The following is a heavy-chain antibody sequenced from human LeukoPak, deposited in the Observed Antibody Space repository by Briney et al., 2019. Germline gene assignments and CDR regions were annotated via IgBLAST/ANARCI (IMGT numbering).Heavy chain of an antibody. J-gene: IGHJ4*02. Sequence: ASVKVSCKASGYIFTGYYMHWVRQAPGQGLEWMGWVNPNSGATNYAQKFQGRVTMTRDTSISTAYMELSSLRSDDTAVYYCARDPRYSYGWYFDYWGQGTLVTVSS. CDR1: GYIFTGYY. CDR3: ARDPRYSYGWYFDY. CDR2: VNPNSGAT. V-gene: IGHV1-2*02. D-gene: IGHD5-18*01.